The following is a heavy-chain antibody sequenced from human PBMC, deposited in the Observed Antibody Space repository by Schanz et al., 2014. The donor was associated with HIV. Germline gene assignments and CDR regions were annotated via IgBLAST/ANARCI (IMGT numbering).Heavy chain of an antibody. J-gene: IGHJ4*02. Sequence: EVQLLESGGRLVQPGGSLRLSCAGSGFTFSSYAKSWVRQAPGKGLEWVSAISGSGDSTYYTDSVKGRFTISRDNSKNTLYLQMNSLRGEDTAVYYCATDGGLERAFGFWGQGTLVSVSS. D-gene: IGHD1-1*01. CDR1: GFTFSSYA. V-gene: IGHV3-23*01. CDR3: ATDGGLERAFGF. CDR2: ISGSGDST.